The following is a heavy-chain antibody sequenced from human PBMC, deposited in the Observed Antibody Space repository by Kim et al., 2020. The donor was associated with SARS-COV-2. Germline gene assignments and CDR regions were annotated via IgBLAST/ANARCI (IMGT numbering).Heavy chain of an antibody. D-gene: IGHD6-19*01. V-gene: IGHV1-2*02. J-gene: IGHJ5*02. Sequence: EQKFQGRVTMTRDTSISKAYMELSRLRSDDTAVYYCARVAVAGSSNWFDPWGQGTLVTVSS. CDR3: ARVAVAGSSNWFDP.